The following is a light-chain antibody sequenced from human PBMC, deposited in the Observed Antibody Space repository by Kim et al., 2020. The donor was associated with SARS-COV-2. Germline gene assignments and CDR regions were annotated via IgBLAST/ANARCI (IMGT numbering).Light chain of an antibody. CDR3: CSYTDSDTLI. V-gene: IGLV2-11*01. Sequence: GQSVTVSCTGTSSDIGRYNYVSWYQSHPGRAPKLMIYDVSRRPSGVPDRFSGSRSGTSASLTISGLQAEDEADYHCCSYTDSDTLIFGGGTQLTVL. J-gene: IGLJ2*01. CDR1: SSDIGRYNY. CDR2: DVS.